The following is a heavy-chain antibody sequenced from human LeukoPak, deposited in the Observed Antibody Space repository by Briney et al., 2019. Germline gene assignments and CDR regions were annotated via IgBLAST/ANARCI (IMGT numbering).Heavy chain of an antibody. Sequence: GGSLRLSCAASGFTFDDYAMHWVRQAPGKGLEWVSGISWNSGSIGYADSVKGRFTISRDNAKNSLYLQMNSLRAEDTAVYYCAKDLEVIVVVKSEGYWGQGTLVTVS. J-gene: IGHJ4*02. D-gene: IGHD3-22*01. V-gene: IGHV3-9*01. CDR1: GFTFDDYA. CDR2: ISWNSGSI. CDR3: AKDLEVIVVVKSEGY.